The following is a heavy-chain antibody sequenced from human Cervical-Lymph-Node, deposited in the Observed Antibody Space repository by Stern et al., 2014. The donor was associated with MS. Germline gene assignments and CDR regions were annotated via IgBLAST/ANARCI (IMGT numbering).Heavy chain of an antibody. Sequence: QLVQSGAEVKEPGESLKISCKTSGYDFNNYWIGWVRQMPGKSLEWMRIIFPGDSDSRYSPSFQGQVTISADESISTAYLQWSSLKASDSAMYYCARRTGYFDYWGKGTLVTVS. CDR3: ARRTGYFDY. CDR1: GYDFNNYW. CDR2: IFPGDSDS. J-gene: IGHJ4*02. V-gene: IGHV5-51*01.